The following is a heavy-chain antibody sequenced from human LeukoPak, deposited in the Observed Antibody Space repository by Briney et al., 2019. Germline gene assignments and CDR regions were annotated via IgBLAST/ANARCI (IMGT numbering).Heavy chain of an antibody. CDR2: IIPIFGTA. D-gene: IGHD3-16*01. V-gene: IGHV1-69*05. Sequence: ASVKVSCKASGGTFSSYAISWVRQAPGQGVEWMGGIIPIFGTANYAQKFQGRVTITTDESTSTAYMELSSLRSEDTAVYYCARVGGGPFDYWGQGTLVTVSS. J-gene: IGHJ4*02. CDR3: ARVGGGPFDY. CDR1: GGTFSSYA.